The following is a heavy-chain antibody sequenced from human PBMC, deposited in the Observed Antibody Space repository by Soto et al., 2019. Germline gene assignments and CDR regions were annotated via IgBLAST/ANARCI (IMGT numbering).Heavy chain of an antibody. Sequence: SVKVSCKASGGTFSSYAISWVRQAPGQGLEWMGGIIPIFGTANYAQKFQGRVTITADESTSTAYMELSSLRSEDTAVYYCARVPGIFGVNRDAFDIWGPGTMVTVSS. CDR2: IIPIFGTA. J-gene: IGHJ3*02. V-gene: IGHV1-69*13. D-gene: IGHD3-3*01. CDR3: ARVPGIFGVNRDAFDI. CDR1: GGTFSSYA.